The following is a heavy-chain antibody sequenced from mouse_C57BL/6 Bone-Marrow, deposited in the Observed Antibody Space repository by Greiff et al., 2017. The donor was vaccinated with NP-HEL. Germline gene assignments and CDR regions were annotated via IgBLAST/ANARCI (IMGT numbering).Heavy chain of an antibody. D-gene: IGHD1-1*01. CDR2: IYPRSGNT. V-gene: IGHV1-81*01. J-gene: IGHJ3*01. Sequence: QVQLQQSGAELARPGASVKLSCKASGYTFTSYGISWVKQRPGQGLEWIGEIYPRSGNTYYNEKFKGKATLTADKSSSTAYMELRSLTSEDSAVYFCARWRYYGWGQVTLVTVSA. CDR1: GYTFTSYG. CDR3: ARWRYYG.